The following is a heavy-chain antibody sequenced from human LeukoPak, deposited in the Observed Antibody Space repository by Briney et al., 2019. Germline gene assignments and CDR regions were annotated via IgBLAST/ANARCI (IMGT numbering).Heavy chain of an antibody. V-gene: IGHV4-34*01. Sequence: PSETLSLTCAVYGGSFSGYYWSWIRQPPGKGLEWIGEINHSGSTNYNPSLKSRVTISVDTSKNQFSLKLSSVTAADTAVYYCARSLRYFDWLTRWFDPWGQGTLDTVSS. CDR3: ARSLRYFDWLTRWFDP. CDR1: GGSFSGYY. CDR2: INHSGST. D-gene: IGHD3-9*01. J-gene: IGHJ5*02.